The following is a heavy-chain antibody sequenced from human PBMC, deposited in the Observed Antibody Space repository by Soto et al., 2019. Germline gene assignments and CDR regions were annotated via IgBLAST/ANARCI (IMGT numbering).Heavy chain of an antibody. D-gene: IGHD4-4*01. CDR2: IYPGDSDT. V-gene: IGHV5-51*01. Sequence: PGESLKISCQGSGYTFTAYWIGWVRQMPGKGLEWMGVIYPGDSDTRYSPSFQGQVTISVDKSISTAYLQWSSLKASDTAMYYCARLTTQYYFDNWGQGTLVTVSS. CDR1: GYTFTAYW. J-gene: IGHJ4*02. CDR3: ARLTTQYYFDN.